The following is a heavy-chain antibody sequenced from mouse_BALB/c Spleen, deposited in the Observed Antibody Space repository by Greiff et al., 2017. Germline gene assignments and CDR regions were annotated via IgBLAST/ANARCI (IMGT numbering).Heavy chain of an antibody. Sequence: EVQGVESGGGLVQPKGSLKLSCAASGFTFNTYAMNWVRQAPGKGLEWVARIRSKSNNYATYYADSVKDRFTISRDDSQSMLYLQMNNLKTEDTAMYYCVRHVYGNYYFDYWGQGTTLTVSS. CDR1: GFTFNTYA. J-gene: IGHJ2*01. V-gene: IGHV10-1*02. CDR3: VRHVYGNYYFDY. CDR2: IRSKSNNYAT. D-gene: IGHD2-1*01.